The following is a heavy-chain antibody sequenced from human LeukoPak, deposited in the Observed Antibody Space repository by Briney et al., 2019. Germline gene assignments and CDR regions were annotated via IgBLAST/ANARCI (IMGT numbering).Heavy chain of an antibody. V-gene: IGHV3-53*01. Sequence: GGSLRLSCAASGFTVSSNYMSWVRQAPGKGLEWVSVIYSGGSTYYADSVKGRFTISRDNSKNTLYLQMNSLRAEDTAVYYCAKLSGSYYDTDAFDIWGQGTMVTVSS. J-gene: IGHJ3*02. CDR1: GFTVSSNY. D-gene: IGHD1-26*01. CDR3: AKLSGSYYDTDAFDI. CDR2: IYSGGST.